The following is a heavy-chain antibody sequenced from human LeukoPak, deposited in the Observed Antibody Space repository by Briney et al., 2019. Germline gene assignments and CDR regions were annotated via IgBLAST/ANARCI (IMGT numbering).Heavy chain of an antibody. V-gene: IGHV4-59*01. D-gene: IGHD6-13*01. J-gene: IGHJ4*02. CDR2: IYSDGST. CDR1: GDSITYYF. CDR3: ARGVYIAAAQYGY. Sequence: SGPTLVKPSETLSLTCTVSGDSITYYFWSWIRQPPGKGLEWVGYIYSDGSTKYNPSLKSRVTMSVDTSENLFSLKLNSVTAADTAVYYCARGVYIAAAQYGYRGQGTLVTVSS.